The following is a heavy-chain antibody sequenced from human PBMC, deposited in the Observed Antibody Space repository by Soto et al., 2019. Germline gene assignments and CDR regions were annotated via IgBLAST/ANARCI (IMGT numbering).Heavy chain of an antibody. D-gene: IGHD4-17*01. CDR1: GFTFSSYG. J-gene: IGHJ1*01. CDR3: ARDQRGDYAEYFQH. V-gene: IGHV3-33*01. CDR2: IWYDGSNK. Sequence: GGSLRLSCAASGFTFSSYGMHWVRQAPGKGLEWVAVIWYDGSNKYYADSVKGRFTISRDNSKNTLYLQMNSLRAEDTAVYYCARDQRGDYAEYFQHWGQGTLVTVSS.